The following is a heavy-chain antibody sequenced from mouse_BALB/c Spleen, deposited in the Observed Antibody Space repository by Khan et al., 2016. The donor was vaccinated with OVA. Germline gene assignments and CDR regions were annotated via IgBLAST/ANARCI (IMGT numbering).Heavy chain of an antibody. CDR1: GYTFTSYW. V-gene: IGHV1S41*01. CDR3: VRENYYGRSCYAMDY. CDR2: IGPGSSNA. J-gene: IGHJ4*01. Sequence: DLVKPGASVKLSCKASGYTFTSYWINWIKQRPGQGLEWIGRIGPGSSNAYYNDMFKDKATLTVDTSSNTAHIQLSSLSSEDSAVYFCVRENYYGRSCYAMDYWGQGTSVTVSA. D-gene: IGHD1-1*01.